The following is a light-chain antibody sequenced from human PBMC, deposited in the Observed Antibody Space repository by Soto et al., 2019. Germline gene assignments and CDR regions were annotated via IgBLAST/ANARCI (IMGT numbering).Light chain of an antibody. CDR1: ESVSSN. CDR2: GAS. J-gene: IGKJ5*01. V-gene: IGKV3-15*01. CDR3: QQYNNWPPSII. Sequence: VMTQSPATLSVSPGERATLSCRASESVSSNLAWYQQRPGQAPRLLIYGASTRATDTPVRFRGSGSGTAFTLTISSLQSEDFAVYYCQQYNNWPPSIIFGQGTRLEIK.